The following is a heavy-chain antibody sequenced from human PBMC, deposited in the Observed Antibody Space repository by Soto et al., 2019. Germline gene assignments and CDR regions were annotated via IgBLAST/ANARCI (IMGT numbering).Heavy chain of an antibody. D-gene: IGHD1-26*01. Sequence: VVWNRKPPGKALEWLALIYWDDDKRYSPSLKSRLTITKATSKNQVVLTMTNMDPVDTATYYCAHFFFFQAEDGIRATVPVSAFLLNRSSDL. J-gene: IGHJ2*01. V-gene: IGHV2-5*02. CDR3: AHFFFFQAEDGIRATVPVSAFLLNRSSDL. CDR2: IYWDDDK.